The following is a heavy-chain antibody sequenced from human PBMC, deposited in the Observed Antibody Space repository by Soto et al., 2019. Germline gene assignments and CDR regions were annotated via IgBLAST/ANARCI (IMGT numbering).Heavy chain of an antibody. CDR3: AIVGGSYGSGYFDY. D-gene: IGHD3-10*01. CDR1: GFTFSSYA. Sequence: GGSLRLSCAASGFTFSSYAMSWVRQAPGKGLEWVSAISGSGGSTYYADSVKGRFTISRDNSKNTLYLQMNSLRAEDTAVYYCAIVGGSYGSGYFDYWGQGTLVTVSS. CDR2: ISGSGGST. J-gene: IGHJ4*02. V-gene: IGHV3-23*01.